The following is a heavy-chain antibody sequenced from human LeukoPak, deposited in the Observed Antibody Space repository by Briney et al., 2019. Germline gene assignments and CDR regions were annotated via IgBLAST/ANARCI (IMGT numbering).Heavy chain of an antibody. Sequence: SETLSLTCTVSGGSISSSSYYWGWIRQPPGKGLEWIGQIYHSGSTNYNPSLKSRVTISVDKSNNHFSLKLSSVTAADTAVYYCARDGGGSDCWGQGTLVTVSS. J-gene: IGHJ4*02. D-gene: IGHD2-15*01. CDR1: GGSISSSSYY. CDR2: IYHSGST. V-gene: IGHV4-39*07. CDR3: ARDGGGSDC.